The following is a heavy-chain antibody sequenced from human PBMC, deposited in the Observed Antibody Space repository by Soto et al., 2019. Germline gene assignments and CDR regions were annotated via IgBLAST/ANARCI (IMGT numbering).Heavy chain of an antibody. Sequence: SETLSLTCTVSGGSISSYYWSWIRQPPGKGLEWIGYIYYSGSTNYNPSLKSRVSISIETSKKQFSLRLNSVTAADTAVYYCASRIVGATPYFDYWGQGTLVTVS. V-gene: IGHV4-59*01. CDR2: IYYSGST. J-gene: IGHJ4*02. CDR3: ASRIVGATPYFDY. D-gene: IGHD1-26*01. CDR1: GGSISSYY.